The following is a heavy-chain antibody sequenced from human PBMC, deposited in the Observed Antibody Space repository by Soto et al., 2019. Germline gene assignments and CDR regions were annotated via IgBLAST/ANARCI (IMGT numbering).Heavy chain of an antibody. J-gene: IGHJ5*02. V-gene: IGHV4-34*01. CDR1: GGSFSGYY. D-gene: IGHD2-2*01. CDR3: ARGWRVVVPAPMGRAAFDP. Sequence: NPSETLSLTCAVYGGSFSGYYWSWIRQPPGKGLEWIGEINHSGSTNYNPSLKSRVTISVDTSKNQFSLKLSSVTAADTAVYYCARGWRVVVPAPMGRAAFDPWGQGTLVTVSS. CDR2: INHSGST.